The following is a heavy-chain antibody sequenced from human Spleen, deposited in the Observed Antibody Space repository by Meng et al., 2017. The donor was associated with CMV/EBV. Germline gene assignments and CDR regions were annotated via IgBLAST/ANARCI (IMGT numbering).Heavy chain of an antibody. Sequence: LSLTCTVSGGSISSYYWSWVRQPPGKGLEWVAVISYDGSNKYYADSVKGRFTISRDNSKNTLYLQMNSLRAEDTAVYYCARDRGSSTSVNKYYYYYGMDVWGQGTTVTVSS. CDR3: ARDRGSSTSVNKYYYYYGMDV. J-gene: IGHJ6*02. D-gene: IGHD2-2*01. V-gene: IGHV3-30-3*01. CDR1: GGSISSYY. CDR2: ISYDGSNK.